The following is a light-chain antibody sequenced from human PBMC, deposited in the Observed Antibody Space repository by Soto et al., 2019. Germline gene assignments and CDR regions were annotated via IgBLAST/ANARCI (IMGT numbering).Light chain of an antibody. Sequence: QSALTQPRSVSGSPGQSVTISCTGTSSDVGDYNYVSWYQQHPGKAPKLLIYAVKMRPSGVPDRFSGSKSGNTASLTISRLQAEDEADYSCCSYAGSYTWVFGGGTQLTVL. V-gene: IGLV2-11*01. CDR1: SSDVGDYNY. CDR2: AVK. CDR3: CSYAGSYTWV. J-gene: IGLJ3*02.